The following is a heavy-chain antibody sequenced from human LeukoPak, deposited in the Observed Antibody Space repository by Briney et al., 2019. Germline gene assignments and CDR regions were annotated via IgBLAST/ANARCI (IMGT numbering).Heavy chain of an antibody. CDR1: GFTFDDYA. J-gene: IGHJ5*02. CDR2: ISWNSGSI. D-gene: IGHD3-22*01. Sequence: PGGSLRLSCAASGFTFDDYAMHWVRHAPGKGLEWVSGISWNSGSIGYADSVKGRFTISRDNAKNSLYLQMNSLRAEDTALYYCAKEGSSGYYGNWFDPWGQGTLVTVSS. CDR3: AKEGSSGYYGNWFDP. V-gene: IGHV3-9*01.